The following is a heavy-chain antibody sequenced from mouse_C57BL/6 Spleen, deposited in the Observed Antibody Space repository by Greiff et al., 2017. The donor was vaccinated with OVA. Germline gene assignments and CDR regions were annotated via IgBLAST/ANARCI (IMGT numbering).Heavy chain of an antibody. D-gene: IGHD1-1*01. Sequence: QVQLQQSGPGLVAPSQSLSITCTVSGFSLTSYAIRWVRQPPGKGLEWLGVIWTGGGTNYNSALKSRLSISKDKSKSQVFLKITSLQTDDTARYYCARNYGYGSTYWYFDVWGTGTTVTVSS. CDR2: IWTGGGT. CDR3: ARNYGYGSTYWYFDV. CDR1: GFSLTSYA. V-gene: IGHV2-9-1*01. J-gene: IGHJ1*03.